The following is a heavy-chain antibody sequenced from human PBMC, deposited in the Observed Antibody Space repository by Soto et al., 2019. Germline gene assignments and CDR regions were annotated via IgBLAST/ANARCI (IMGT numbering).Heavy chain of an antibody. Sequence: QLQLQESGPGLVKPSETLSLTCTVSGGSISSSSYYWGWIRQPPGKGLEWIGSIYYSGSTYYNPPHMSRDTITVHPSKDPYSLKLSTSADADTAVYYWARPVNAATGWFGPWGQGTLLTVSS. J-gene: IGHJ5*02. CDR3: ARPVNAATGWFGP. D-gene: IGHD3-9*01. V-gene: IGHV4-39*01. CDR2: IYYSGST. CDR1: GGSISSSSYY.